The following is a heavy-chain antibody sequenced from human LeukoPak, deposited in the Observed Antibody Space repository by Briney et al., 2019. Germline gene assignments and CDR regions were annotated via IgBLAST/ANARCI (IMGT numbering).Heavy chain of an antibody. V-gene: IGHV4-59*01. J-gene: IGHJ6*03. CDR3: ARAPFAERNYYYYYMDV. D-gene: IGHD2-21*01. Sequence: SETLSLTCTVSGGSISSYYWSWIRLPPGKGLEWIGYIYYSGSTNYNPSLKSRVTISVDTSKNQFSLKLSSVTAADTAVYYCARAPFAERNYYYYYMDVWGKGTTVTVSS. CDR2: IYYSGST. CDR1: GGSISSYY.